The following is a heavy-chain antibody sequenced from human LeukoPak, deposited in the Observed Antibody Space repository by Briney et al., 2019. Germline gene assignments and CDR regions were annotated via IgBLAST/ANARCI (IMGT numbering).Heavy chain of an antibody. CDR2: INPSGGST. CDR3: AWSNLGYCSSTSCKQYYFDY. CDR1: GYTFTSYY. V-gene: IGHV1-46*01. J-gene: IGHJ4*02. D-gene: IGHD2-2*01. Sequence: ASVKVSCKASGYTFTSYYMHWVRQAPGQGLEWMGIINPSGGSTSYAQKFQGRVTMTRDTSTSTVYMELSSLRSEDTAVYYCAWSNLGYCSSTSCKQYYFDYWGQGTLVTVSS.